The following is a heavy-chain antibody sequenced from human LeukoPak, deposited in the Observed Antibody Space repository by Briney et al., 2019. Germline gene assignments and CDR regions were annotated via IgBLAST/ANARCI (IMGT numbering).Heavy chain of an antibody. CDR2: INSDGSST. CDR1: GFTFSSYW. D-gene: IGHD3-3*01. V-gene: IGHV3-74*01. CDR3: ARDPGITIFGVVMGPDY. Sequence: GGSLRLSCAASGFTFSSYWMHWVRHAPGKGLVWVSRINSDGSSTSYADSVKGRFTISRDNAKNTLYLQMNSLRAEDTAVYYCARDPGITIFGVVMGPDYWGQGTLVTVSS. J-gene: IGHJ4*02.